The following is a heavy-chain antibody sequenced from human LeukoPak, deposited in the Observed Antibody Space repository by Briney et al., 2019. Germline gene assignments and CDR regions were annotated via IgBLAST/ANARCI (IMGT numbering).Heavy chain of an antibody. V-gene: IGHV3-21*04. Sequence: GGSLRLSCAASGFTFSNYNINWVRQAPGKGLEWVASISSSSNYIYYADSVKGRFTISRDDSKNTLHLQMNSLRAEDTAVYYCARINYYDGSGFYRDYWGQGTLVTVSS. CDR2: ISSSSNYI. CDR3: ARINYYDGSGFYRDY. D-gene: IGHD3-22*01. CDR1: GFTFSNYN. J-gene: IGHJ4*02.